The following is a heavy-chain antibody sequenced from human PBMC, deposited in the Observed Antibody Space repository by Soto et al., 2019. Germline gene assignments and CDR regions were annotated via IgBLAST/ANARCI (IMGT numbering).Heavy chain of an antibody. CDR3: AREGLYDSSGYYPYYFDY. CDR1: VLAFSSYS. V-gene: IGHV3-48*02. Sequence: WWSLRLSCSASVLAFSSYSMNWFRQAPGKGLEWVAYISSSGSIISYPDSVKGRFTISRDNDKNSLYLQMNSLREEDTAVYFCAREGLYDSSGYYPYYFDYWGLGTLVTVSS. D-gene: IGHD3-22*01. J-gene: IGHJ4*02. CDR2: ISSSGSII.